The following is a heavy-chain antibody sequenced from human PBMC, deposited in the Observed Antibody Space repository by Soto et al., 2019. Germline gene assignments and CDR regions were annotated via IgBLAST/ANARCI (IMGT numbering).Heavy chain of an antibody. J-gene: IGHJ4*02. Sequence: QVQLQESGPGLVKPSETLSLTCTVSGGSISSYYWSWIRQPPGKGLEWIGYIYYSGGTNYNPSLKSRVTISVDTSKNQFSLKLSSVTAADPAVYYCARRWGRTFDYWGQGTLVTVSS. CDR3: ARRWGRTFDY. D-gene: IGHD1-26*01. CDR1: GGSISSYY. V-gene: IGHV4-59*08. CDR2: IYYSGGT.